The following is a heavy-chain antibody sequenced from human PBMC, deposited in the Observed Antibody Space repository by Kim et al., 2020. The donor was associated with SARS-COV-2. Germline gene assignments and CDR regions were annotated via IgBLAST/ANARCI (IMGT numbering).Heavy chain of an antibody. D-gene: IGHD2-15*01. V-gene: IGHV1-69*13. CDR1: GGTFSSYA. CDR3: ARSRIVVVVDANNWFDP. J-gene: IGHJ5*02. CDR2: IIPIFGTA. Sequence: SVKVSCKASGGTFSSYAISWVRQAPGQGLEWMGGIIPIFGTANYAQKFQGRVTITADESTSTAYMELSSLRSEDTAVYYCARSRIVVVVDANNWFDPWGQGTLVTGSS.